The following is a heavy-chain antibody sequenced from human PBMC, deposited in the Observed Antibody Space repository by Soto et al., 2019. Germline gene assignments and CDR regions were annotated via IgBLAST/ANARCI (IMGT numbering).Heavy chain of an antibody. CDR2: INPNGGAT. CDR1: GYTFTGYY. CDR3: ARAIEKFYYFYYGMDV. V-gene: IGHV1-2*02. J-gene: IGHJ6*02. Sequence: XSVKVTCKASGYTFTGYYIHWMRQAPGQGLEWMGWINPNGGATNYAQNFQGRVTMTMDTSITTAYMEVRRLKSDDTALYYCARAIEKFYYFYYGMDVWGQGTTVTVSS.